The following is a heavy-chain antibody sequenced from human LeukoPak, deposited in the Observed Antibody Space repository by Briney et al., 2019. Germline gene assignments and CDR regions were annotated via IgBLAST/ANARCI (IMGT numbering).Heavy chain of an antibody. V-gene: IGHV3-21*01. Sequence: PGGSLRLSCAASGFTFSSYSMNWVRQAPGKGLEWVSSISSSSSYIYYADSVKGRFTISRDNAKNSLYLRMNSLRAEDTAVYYCARRITMVRGVDYWGQGTLVTVSS. CDR2: ISSSSSYI. D-gene: IGHD3-10*01. CDR1: GFTFSSYS. CDR3: ARRITMVRGVDY. J-gene: IGHJ4*02.